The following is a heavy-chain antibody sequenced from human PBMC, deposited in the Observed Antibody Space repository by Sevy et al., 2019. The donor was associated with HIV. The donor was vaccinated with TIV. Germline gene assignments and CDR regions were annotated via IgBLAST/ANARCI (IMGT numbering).Heavy chain of an antibody. CDR3: ARSPSGSQGPGQYFQH. J-gene: IGHJ1*01. D-gene: IGHD1-26*01. Sequence: ASVKVSCKASGYTFINYGITWVRQAPGQGLEWMGWISRYNTNYAQKLQGRVTMTTDTSTSTDYMELRSLRSDDTAVYYCARSPSGSQGPGQYFQHWGQGTLVTVSS. V-gene: IGHV1-18*01. CDR2: ISRYNT. CDR1: GYTFINYG.